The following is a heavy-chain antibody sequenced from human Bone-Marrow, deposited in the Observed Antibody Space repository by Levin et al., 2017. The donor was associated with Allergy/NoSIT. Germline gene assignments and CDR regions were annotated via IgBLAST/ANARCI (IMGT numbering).Heavy chain of an antibody. Sequence: QAGGSLRLSCTASEFIVRSNYMSWVRQAPGRGLDWVSNIYSGGSAYYADSVKGRFTISRDNSKNTLYLQMNSLRAEDTAVYYCVARSNGMDVWGQGTTVTVFS. CDR2: IYSGGSA. V-gene: IGHV3-66*01. D-gene: IGHD5-12*01. CDR1: EFIVRSNY. CDR3: VARSNGMDV. J-gene: IGHJ6*02.